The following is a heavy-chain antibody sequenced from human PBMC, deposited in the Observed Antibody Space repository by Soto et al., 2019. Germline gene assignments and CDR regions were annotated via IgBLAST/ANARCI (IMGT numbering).Heavy chain of an antibody. V-gene: IGHV1-24*01. CDR2: FDPEDGET. CDR3: ATRLVGGPRGYYYGMDV. J-gene: IGHJ6*02. CDR1: GYTLTELS. D-gene: IGHD2-15*01. Sequence: ASVKVSCKVSGYTLTELSMHWVRQAPGKGLEWMGGFDPEDGETIYAQKFQGGVTMTEDTSTDTAYMELSSLRSEDTAVYYCATRLVGGPRGYYYGMDVWGQGTTVTVSS.